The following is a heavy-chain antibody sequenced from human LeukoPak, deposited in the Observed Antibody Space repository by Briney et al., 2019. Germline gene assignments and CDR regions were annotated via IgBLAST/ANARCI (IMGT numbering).Heavy chain of an antibody. V-gene: IGHV3-7*03. D-gene: IGHD3-16*01. Sequence: GGSLRLSCAASGLTFSNYWMDWVRQASGKGLEWVANIKQDGSEKNYVDSVKGRFIISRDNAKNSLYLQMNTLRADDTAVYYCARDGFGTGSNWGQGTLVTVSS. CDR2: IKQDGSEK. CDR1: GLTFSNYW. CDR3: ARDGFGTGSN. J-gene: IGHJ4*02.